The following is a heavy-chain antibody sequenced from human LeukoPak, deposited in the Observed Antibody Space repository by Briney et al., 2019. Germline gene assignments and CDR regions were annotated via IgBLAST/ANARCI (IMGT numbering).Heavy chain of an antibody. CDR3: AKDWQRRSSTNCYGS. CDR1: GFTFSSYA. Sequence: GGSLRLSCAASGFTFSSYAMSWVRQAPGKGLEWVSAISGSGGSTYYADSVKGRFTISRDNSKNTLYLQMNSLRAEDTAVYYCAKDWQRRSSTNCYGSWGQGTLVTVSS. CDR2: ISGSGGST. V-gene: IGHV3-23*01. D-gene: IGHD2-2*01. J-gene: IGHJ5*02.